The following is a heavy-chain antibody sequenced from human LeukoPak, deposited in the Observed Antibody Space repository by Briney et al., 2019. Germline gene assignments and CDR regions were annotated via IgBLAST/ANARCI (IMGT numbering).Heavy chain of an antibody. J-gene: IGHJ4*02. CDR1: GYTFTTYW. CDR2: IYPGDSDP. D-gene: IGHD6-13*01. V-gene: IGHV5-51*01. Sequence: GESLKISCKGFGYTFTTYWVGWVRQVPGKGLEWMGIIYPGDSDPRYSPSFQGQVTISADTSISTAYLQWSSLKASDSAMYYCVRHGLGSSWFGFDNWGQGTLVTVSS. CDR3: VRHGLGSSWFGFDN.